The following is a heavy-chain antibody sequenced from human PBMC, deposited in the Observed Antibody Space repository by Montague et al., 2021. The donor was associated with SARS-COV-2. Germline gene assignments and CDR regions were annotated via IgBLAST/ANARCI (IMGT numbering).Heavy chain of an antibody. D-gene: IGHD3-10*01. V-gene: IGHV3-9*01. CDR3: AKDYYFGAFDI. Sequence: SLRLSCAASGFTFGDYAMHWVRRTPGKGLEWVSGISWNSGSRGYADSVKGRFTIYRDNAKNSLYLQMNSLRTEDTAFYYCAKDYYFGAFDIWGQGTMVTVSS. CDR2: ISWNSGSR. J-gene: IGHJ3*02. CDR1: GFTFGDYA.